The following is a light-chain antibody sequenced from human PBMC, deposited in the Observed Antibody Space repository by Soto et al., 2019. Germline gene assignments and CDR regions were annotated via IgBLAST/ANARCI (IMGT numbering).Light chain of an antibody. Sequence: EIVLTQSPGTLSLSPGERATLSCRASQSVSSTYLAWYQQNPGQAPRLLIFGASNRATGIPDRFSGSGSGTDFTLTISRLEPEDFAVYFCQQYDTSPWTF. V-gene: IGKV3-20*01. J-gene: IGKJ1*01. CDR1: QSVSSTY. CDR3: QQYDTSPWT. CDR2: GAS.